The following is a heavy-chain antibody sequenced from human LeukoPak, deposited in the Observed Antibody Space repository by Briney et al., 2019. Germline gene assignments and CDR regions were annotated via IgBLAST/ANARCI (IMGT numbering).Heavy chain of an antibody. CDR1: GYTFTSYD. J-gene: IGHJ4*02. CDR3: ARGRSITVVRGVIRVYYFDY. D-gene: IGHD3-10*01. CDR2: MNPNSGNT. V-gene: IGHV1-8*01. Sequence: ASVKVSCKASGYTFTSYDINWVRQATGQGLEWMGWMNPNSGNTGYAQKFQGRVTMTRNTSISTAYMELSSLRSEDTAVYYCARGRSITVVRGVIRVYYFDYWGQGTLVTVSS.